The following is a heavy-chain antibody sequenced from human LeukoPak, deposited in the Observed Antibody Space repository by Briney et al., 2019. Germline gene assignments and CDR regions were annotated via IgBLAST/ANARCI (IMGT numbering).Heavy chain of an antibody. Sequence: GGSLRLSCAASGFTFSSYAIHWVRQAPGKGLEWVAVISYDGSNKYYADSVKGRFTISRDNSKNTLYLQMNSLRADDTAVYYCARGQRAHVEWYYYMDVWGKGTTVTVSS. CDR1: GFTFSSYA. CDR2: ISYDGSNK. D-gene: IGHD1-26*01. CDR3: ARGQRAHVEWYYYMDV. J-gene: IGHJ6*03. V-gene: IGHV3-30*04.